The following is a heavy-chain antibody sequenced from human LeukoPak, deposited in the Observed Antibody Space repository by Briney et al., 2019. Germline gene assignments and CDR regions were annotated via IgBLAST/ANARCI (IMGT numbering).Heavy chain of an antibody. D-gene: IGHD5/OR15-5a*01. CDR2: ISGSGGST. V-gene: IGHV3-23*01. Sequence: GGSLRLSCVASRFTLSIYVMSWVRQAPGKGLEWVSAISGSGGSTYYADSVKGRFTISRDNSKNTLYLQMNSLRAEDTAVYYCAKSVSGYYYMDVWGKGTTVTVSS. CDR1: RFTLSIYV. J-gene: IGHJ6*03. CDR3: AKSVSGYYYMDV.